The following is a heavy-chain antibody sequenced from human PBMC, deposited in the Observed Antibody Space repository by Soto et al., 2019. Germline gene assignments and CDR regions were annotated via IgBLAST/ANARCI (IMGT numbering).Heavy chain of an antibody. J-gene: IGHJ4*02. CDR1: VGAFNGYY. V-gene: IGHV4-34*01. D-gene: IGHD3-16*01. Sequence: SETLAVTCAVHVGAFNGYYWTWIRQPPGKGLELIGEINHSGSVDYNPSLNSRVTLSIDTSKKQISLTLTSVTAADTAVYYCARAGAALFRASLGGFDFWGQGTLVTVSS. CDR3: ARAGAALFRASLGGFDF. CDR2: INHSGSV.